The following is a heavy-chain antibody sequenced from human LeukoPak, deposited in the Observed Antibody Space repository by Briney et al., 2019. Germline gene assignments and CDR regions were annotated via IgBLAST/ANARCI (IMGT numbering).Heavy chain of an antibody. D-gene: IGHD3-22*01. V-gene: IGHV3-23*01. CDR1: GFTFSSYA. CDR2: ISGSGGST. J-gene: IGHJ4*02. Sequence: PGGSLRLSCAASGFTFSSYAMSWVRQAPGKGLEWVSAISGSGGSTYYADSVKSRFTISRDNSKNTLYLQMNSLRAEDTAVYYCAKDLYTYYYDSSGYYWDYWGQGTLVTVSS. CDR3: AKDLYTYYYDSSGYYWDY.